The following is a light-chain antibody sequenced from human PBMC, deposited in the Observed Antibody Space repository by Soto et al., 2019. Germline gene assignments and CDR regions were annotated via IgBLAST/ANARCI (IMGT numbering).Light chain of an antibody. CDR3: AAWDDSLSGLV. V-gene: IGLV1-47*01. CDR1: SSNIGSNY. J-gene: IGLJ2*01. CDR2: MNN. Sequence: QSVLTQPPSASGTPGQRVTISCSGSSSNIGSNYVYWYQQLPGTAPKLLIYMNNQRPSGVPDRFSGSKSGTSASLAISGLRSEDEADYYCAAWDDSLSGLVFGGGTKVTVL.